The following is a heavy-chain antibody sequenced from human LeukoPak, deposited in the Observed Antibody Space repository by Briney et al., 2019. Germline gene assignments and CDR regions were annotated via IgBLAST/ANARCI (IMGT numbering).Heavy chain of an antibody. J-gene: IGHJ4*02. Sequence: PSETLSLTCTVSGGSISSYYWSWIRQPAGKGLEWIGRIYTSGSTNYNPSLKSRVTMSVDTSKNQFSLKLSSVTAADTAVYYCARDSSTRTGYNYFDYWGQGTLVTVSS. V-gene: IGHV4-4*07. CDR1: GGSISSYY. D-gene: IGHD5-18*01. CDR2: IYTSGST. CDR3: ARDSSTRTGYNYFDY.